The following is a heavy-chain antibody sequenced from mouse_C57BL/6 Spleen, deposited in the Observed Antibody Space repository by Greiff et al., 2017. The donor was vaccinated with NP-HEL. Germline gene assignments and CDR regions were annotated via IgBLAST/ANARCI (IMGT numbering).Heavy chain of an antibody. V-gene: IGHV1-18*01. CDR3: AREVVADYYAVDY. D-gene: IGHD1-1*01. CDR2: INPNNGGT. J-gene: IGHJ4*01. Sequence: VQLQQSGPELVKPGASVKISCKASGYTFTDYNMDWVKQSHGKSLEWIGDINPNNGGTNYNQKFKGKATLTVDKSSSTAYVELRSRTSEATAVYFFAREVVADYYAVDYWGQGTSVTVSS. CDR1: GYTFTDYN.